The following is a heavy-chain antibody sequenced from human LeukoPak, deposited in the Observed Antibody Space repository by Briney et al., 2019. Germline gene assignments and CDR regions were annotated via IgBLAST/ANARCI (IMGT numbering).Heavy chain of an antibody. Sequence: SETLSLTCAGYRGSFSGYYWTWIRQSPGKGLEWIGEINHSGTTNYNPSLKSRVTISIDTSKNQFSLKLSPVTAADTAVYYCARGPTIDYDILTGYYYFDYWGQGTLVTVSS. J-gene: IGHJ4*02. CDR2: INHSGTT. D-gene: IGHD3-9*01. CDR3: ARGPTIDYDILTGYYYFDY. V-gene: IGHV4-34*01. CDR1: RGSFSGYY.